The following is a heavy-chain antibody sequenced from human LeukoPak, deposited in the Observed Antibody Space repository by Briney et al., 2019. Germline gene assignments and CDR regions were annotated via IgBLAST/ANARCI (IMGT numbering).Heavy chain of an antibody. CDR1: GGSISSYY. CDR2: IYYSGST. CDR3: ASPIPVWGSSRETDY. Sequence: SETLSLTCTVSGGSISSYYWSWIRQPPGKGLEWIGYIYYSGSTNYNPSLKSRVTVSVDTSKNQFSLKLSSVTAADTAVYYCASPIPVWGSSRETDYWGQGTLVTVSS. J-gene: IGHJ4*02. D-gene: IGHD2-2*02. V-gene: IGHV4-59*12.